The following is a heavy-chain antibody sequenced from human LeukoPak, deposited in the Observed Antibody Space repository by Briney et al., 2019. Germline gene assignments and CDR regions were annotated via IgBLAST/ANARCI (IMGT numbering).Heavy chain of an antibody. CDR2: INSDGSST. J-gene: IGHJ4*02. D-gene: IGHD2-15*01. Sequence: GGSLRLSCVASGFTLSGYWMHWVRQAPGRGPVWVSRINSDGSSTTYADSVKGRFTVSRANAKNMLYLQMNSLRADDTAVYYCARDLKGGSYRNFDYWGQGTLVTVSS. CDR3: ARDLKGGSYRNFDY. V-gene: IGHV3-74*01. CDR1: GFTLSGYW.